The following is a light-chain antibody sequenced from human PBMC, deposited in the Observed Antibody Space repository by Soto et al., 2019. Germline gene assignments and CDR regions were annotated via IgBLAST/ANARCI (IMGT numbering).Light chain of an antibody. CDR3: AAWDDSTKSHV. V-gene: IGLV1-36*01. Sequence: QSVSSHPPSVSGAPSHRFTISCSGSSSNIGSNAVNWYQQFPGKAPKLLIYYDDLLASGVSARFSGSKSGTSASLAISGLQSEDEADYYCAAWDDSTKSHVFGTGTKVTVL. J-gene: IGLJ1*01. CDR2: YDD. CDR1: SSNIGSNA.